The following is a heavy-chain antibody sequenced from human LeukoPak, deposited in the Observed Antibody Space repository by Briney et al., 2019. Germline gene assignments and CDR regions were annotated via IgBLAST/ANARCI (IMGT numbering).Heavy chain of an antibody. CDR2: MNPNSGNT. V-gene: IGHV1-8*02. J-gene: IGHJ5*02. CDR1: GYTFTGYY. CDR3: ARGAAAGAYKFDP. Sequence: ASVKVSCKASGYTFTGYYMHWVRQATGQGLEWMGWMNPNSGNTGYAQKFQGRVTMTRNTSISTAYMELSSLRSEDTAVYYCARGAAAGAYKFDPWGQGTLVTVSS. D-gene: IGHD6-13*01.